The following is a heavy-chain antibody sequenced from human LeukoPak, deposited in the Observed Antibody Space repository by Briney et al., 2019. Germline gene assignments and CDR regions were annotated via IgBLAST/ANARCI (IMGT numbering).Heavy chain of an antibody. D-gene: IGHD3-10*01. CDR1: GYSFTSYA. J-gene: IGHJ4*02. CDR3: ARGGLWFGEINLDY. Sequence: ASVNVSCKASGYSFTSYAMHWVRQAPGQRLEWMGWINAGNGNTKYSQKFQGRVTITRDTSASTAYMELSSLRSEDTAVYYCARGGLWFGEINLDYWGQGTLVTVSS. V-gene: IGHV1-3*01. CDR2: INAGNGNT.